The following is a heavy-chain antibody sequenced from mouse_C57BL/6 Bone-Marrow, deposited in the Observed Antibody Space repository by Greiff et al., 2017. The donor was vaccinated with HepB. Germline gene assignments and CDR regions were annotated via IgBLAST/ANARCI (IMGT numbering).Heavy chain of an antibody. V-gene: IGHV1-74*01. CDR2: IHPSDSDT. D-gene: IGHD2-4*01. CDR3: AIRATCSIYDYDGAWFAY. J-gene: IGHJ3*01. CDR1: GYTFTSYW. Sequence: QVQLKQPGAELVKPGASVKVSCKASGYTFTSYWMHWVKQRPGQGLEWIGRIHPSDSDTNYNQKFKGKATLTVDKYSSTAYMQLSSLTSEYSAVYYCAIRATCSIYDYDGAWFAYWGQGTLVTVSA.